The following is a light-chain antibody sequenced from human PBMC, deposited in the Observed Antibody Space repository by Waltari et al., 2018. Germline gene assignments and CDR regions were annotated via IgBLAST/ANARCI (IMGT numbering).Light chain of an antibody. CDR2: AAS. V-gene: IGKV3-15*01. CDR3: QQYNDRPRT. J-gene: IGKJ1*01. CDR1: QSVSYN. Sequence: EIVMTQSPATLSVSPGARVTLSCRSSQSVSYNLSWYQQKPGSAPRLLIYAASTRATDIPARFSGSGSGSAFSLIFSSLQSEDFAVYYCQQYNDRPRTFGQGTKVELK.